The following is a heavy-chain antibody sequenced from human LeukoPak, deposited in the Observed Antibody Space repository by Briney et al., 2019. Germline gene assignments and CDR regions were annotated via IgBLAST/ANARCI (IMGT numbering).Heavy chain of an antibody. CDR1: GYSISSGYY. V-gene: IGHV4-38-2*01. CDR2: IYHSGST. CDR3: AGQMGTSLDY. J-gene: IGHJ4*02. Sequence: PSETLSLTCAVSGYSISSGYYWGWIRQPPGKGLEWIGSIYHSGSTYYNSSLKSRVTISVDTSKNQFSLKLSSVTAADTAVYYCAGQMGTSLDYWGQGTLVTVSS. D-gene: IGHD5-24*01.